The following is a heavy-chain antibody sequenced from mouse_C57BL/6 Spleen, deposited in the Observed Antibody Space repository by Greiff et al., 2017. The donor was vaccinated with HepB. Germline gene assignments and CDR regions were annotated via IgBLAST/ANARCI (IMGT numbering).Heavy chain of an antibody. CDR2: INYDGSST. CDR1: GFTFSDYY. D-gene: IGHD4-1*02. V-gene: IGHV5-16*01. Sequence: EVKLMESEGGLVQPGSSMKLSCTASGFTFSDYYMAWVRQVPEKGLEWVANINYDGSSTYYLDSLKSRFIISRDNAKNILYLQMSSLKSEDTATYYCASLNWDVGYFDYWGQGTTLTVSS. CDR3: ASLNWDVGYFDY. J-gene: IGHJ2*01.